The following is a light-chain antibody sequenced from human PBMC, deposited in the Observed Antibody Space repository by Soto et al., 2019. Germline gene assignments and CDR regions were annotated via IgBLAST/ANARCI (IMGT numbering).Light chain of an antibody. CDR3: TSYTSSGTLYV. J-gene: IGLJ1*01. V-gene: IGLV2-14*01. CDR1: KSDIGVYNY. CDR2: EVT. Sequence: QSALTQPASVSGSPGQSITISCTGTKSDIGVYNYVSWYQQHPGKAPKLVICEVTNRPSGVSSRFSGSKSGNTASLTISGLQAEDEADYYCTSYTSSGTLYVFGTGTKVTVL.